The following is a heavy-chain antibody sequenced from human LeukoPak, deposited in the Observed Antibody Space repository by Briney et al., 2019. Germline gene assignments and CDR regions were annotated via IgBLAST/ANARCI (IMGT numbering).Heavy chain of an antibody. CDR3: AKDQCSSTSCYYYYGMDV. J-gene: IGHJ6*02. CDR1: GFTFSSYG. D-gene: IGHD2-2*01. Sequence: GGSLRLSCAASGFTFSSYGMHWVRQAPGKGLEWVAVISYDGSNKYYADSVKGRFTISRDNSKNTLYLQMNSLRAEDTAVYYCAKDQCSSTSCYYYYGMDVWGQGTMVTVSS. CDR2: ISYDGSNK. V-gene: IGHV3-30*18.